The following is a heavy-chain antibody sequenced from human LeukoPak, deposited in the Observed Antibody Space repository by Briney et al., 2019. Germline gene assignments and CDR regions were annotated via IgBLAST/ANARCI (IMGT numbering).Heavy chain of an antibody. CDR1: GGSISSSSYY. J-gene: IGHJ4*02. CDR3: ARDGDSSSSGLDDY. D-gene: IGHD6-6*01. V-gene: IGHV4-39*07. CDR2: IYYSGST. Sequence: PSETLSLTCTVSGGSISSSSYYWGWIRQPPGKGLEWIGSIYYSGSTYYNPSLKSRVTISVDTSKNQFSLKLCSVTAADTAVYYCARDGDSSSSGLDDYWGQGTLVTVSS.